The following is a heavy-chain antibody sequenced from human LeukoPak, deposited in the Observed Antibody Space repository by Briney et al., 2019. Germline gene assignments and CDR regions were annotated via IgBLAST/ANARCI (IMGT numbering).Heavy chain of an antibody. CDR3: ARDETATGKLFQH. D-gene: IGHD3-9*01. Sequence: QPGGSLRLSCTASGFTFSSSWMHWVRHAPGKGLVWVSRIHSDGTTATYADSVKGRFTISRDNAKSTLYLQMNSLRAEDTAIYYCARDETATGKLFQHWGQGTLVTVSS. CDR2: IHSDGTTA. CDR1: GFTFSSSW. V-gene: IGHV3-74*01. J-gene: IGHJ1*01.